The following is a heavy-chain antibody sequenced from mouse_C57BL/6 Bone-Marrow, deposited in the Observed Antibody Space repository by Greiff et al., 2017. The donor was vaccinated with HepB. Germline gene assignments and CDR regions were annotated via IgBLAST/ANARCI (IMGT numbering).Heavy chain of an antibody. Sequence: VHVKQSGPELVKPGASVKISCKASGYSFTGCYMHWVKQSPENSLEWIGEINPGTGNTNYNQKFKDKATLTVDKSSSSAYMQLKSLTSEESAVYYCTRGTTVFDYWGQGTTLTVSS. D-gene: IGHD1-1*01. CDR2: INPGTGNT. CDR3: TRGTTVFDY. V-gene: IGHV1-42*01. J-gene: IGHJ2*01. CDR1: GYSFTGCY.